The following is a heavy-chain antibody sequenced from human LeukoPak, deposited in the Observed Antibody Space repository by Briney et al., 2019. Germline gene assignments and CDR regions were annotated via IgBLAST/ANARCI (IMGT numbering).Heavy chain of an antibody. CDR2: ISWNSGSI. CDR1: GFTFDDYA. J-gene: IGHJ3*02. Sequence: GGSLRLSCAASGFTFDDYAMHWVRQAPGKGLEWVSGISWNSGSIGHADSVKGRFTISRDNAKNSLYLQMNSLRAEDTALYYCAKAGHYYDSRSFLDIWGQGTMVTVSS. D-gene: IGHD3-22*01. V-gene: IGHV3-9*01. CDR3: AKAGHYYDSRSFLDI.